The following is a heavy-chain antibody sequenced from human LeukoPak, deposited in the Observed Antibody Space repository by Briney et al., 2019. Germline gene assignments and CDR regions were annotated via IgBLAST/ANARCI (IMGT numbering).Heavy chain of an antibody. J-gene: IGHJ4*02. CDR1: GYTFTSYG. Sequence: ASVKVSCKASGYTFTSYGISWVRQAPGQGLEWMGWISGYNGNTNYAQKLQGRVTMTTDTSTSTAYMELRSLRSDDTAVYYCARDLKRGYSSGRYSWGTGSSNNYWGQGTLVTVSS. D-gene: IGHD6-19*01. CDR3: ARDLKRGYSSGRYSWGTGSSNNY. V-gene: IGHV1-18*01. CDR2: ISGYNGNT.